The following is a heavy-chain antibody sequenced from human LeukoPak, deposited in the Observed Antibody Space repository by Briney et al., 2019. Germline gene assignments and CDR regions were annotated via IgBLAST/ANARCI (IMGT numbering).Heavy chain of an antibody. D-gene: IGHD4/OR15-4a*01. J-gene: IGHJ4*02. Sequence: SETLSLTCTVSGYSISSGYYWGWIRQPPGKGLEWIGSIHYSARIYYNPSLKSRVTISVDTSENQFSLKLSSVTAADTAVYYCARQNYGAAPLRYWGQGTLVTVSS. V-gene: IGHV4-38-2*02. CDR1: GYSISSGYY. CDR3: ARQNYGAAPLRY. CDR2: IHYSARI.